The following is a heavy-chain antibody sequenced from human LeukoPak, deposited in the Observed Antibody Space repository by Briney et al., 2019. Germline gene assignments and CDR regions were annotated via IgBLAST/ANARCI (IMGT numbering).Heavy chain of an antibody. CDR2: INPNSGGT. CDR3: ARDIAVAGIDYYYYGMDV. J-gene: IGHJ6*02. D-gene: IGHD6-19*01. V-gene: IGHV1-2*02. CDR1: GYTFTGYY. Sequence: ASVKVSCKASGYTFTGYYMHWVRQAPGQGLEWMGWINPNSGGTSYAQKFQGRVTMTRDTSISTAYMELSRLRSDDTAVYYCARDIAVAGIDYYYYGMDVWSQGTTVTVSS.